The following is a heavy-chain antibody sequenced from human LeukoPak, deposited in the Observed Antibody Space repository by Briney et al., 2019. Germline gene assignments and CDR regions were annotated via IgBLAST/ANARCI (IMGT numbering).Heavy chain of an antibody. CDR1: SVSISSYY. D-gene: IGHD5-24*01. J-gene: IGHJ4*02. V-gene: IGHV4-59*01. CDR3: ARGGGRWLQLGLDY. CDR2: IYYSGST. Sequence: KSSETLSLTCTVSSVSISSYYWSWIRQPPGKGLEWIGYIYYSGSTNYNPSLKSRVTISVDTSKNQFSLKLSSVTAADTAVYYCARGGGRWLQLGLDYWGQGTLVTVSS.